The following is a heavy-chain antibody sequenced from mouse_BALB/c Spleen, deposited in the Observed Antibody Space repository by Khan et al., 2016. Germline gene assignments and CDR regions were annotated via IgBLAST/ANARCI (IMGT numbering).Heavy chain of an antibody. CDR2: ITYSGST. J-gene: IGHJ3*01. Sequence: EVQLQESRPGLVKPSQSLSLTCTVTGYSITSDYAWNWIRQFPGNRLEWLGYITYSGSTTYNPSLKSRISITRDTSKNQFFLQLNSVITEDTATYYCANDVYFPAWFAYWGQGTLVTVSA. V-gene: IGHV3-2*02. CDR1: GYSITSDYA. D-gene: IGHD2-3*01. CDR3: ANDVYFPAWFAY.